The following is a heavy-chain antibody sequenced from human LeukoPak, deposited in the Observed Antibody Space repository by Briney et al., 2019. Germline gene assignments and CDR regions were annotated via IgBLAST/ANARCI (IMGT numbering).Heavy chain of an antibody. V-gene: IGHV1-46*01. J-gene: IGHJ4*02. CDR2: INPSGGST. D-gene: IGHD6-19*01. CDR3: ARADPSGWYYY. CDR1: GYTFTSYY. Sequence: ASVKVSCKASGYTFTSYYMHWVRHAPGQGLEWMGIINPSGGSTSYAQKFQGRVTMSRDTSTSTVYMELSSLRSEDTAVYYCARADPSGWYYYWGQGTLVTVSS.